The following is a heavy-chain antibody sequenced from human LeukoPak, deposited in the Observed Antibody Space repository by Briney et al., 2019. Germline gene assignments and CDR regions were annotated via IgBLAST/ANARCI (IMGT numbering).Heavy chain of an antibody. D-gene: IGHD4-11*01. V-gene: IGHV3-33*01. Sequence: GRSLRLSCAASGFIFSHHGMHWVRQAPGKGLEWVAVIWSDGTNRFYADSVKGRFTISRDNSQNTAFLQMNSLTVKDTATYYCARDAQRGFDYSNSLKNWGHGTLVTVSS. CDR2: IWSDGTNR. J-gene: IGHJ4*01. CDR3: ARDAQRGFDYSNSLKN. CDR1: GFIFSHHG.